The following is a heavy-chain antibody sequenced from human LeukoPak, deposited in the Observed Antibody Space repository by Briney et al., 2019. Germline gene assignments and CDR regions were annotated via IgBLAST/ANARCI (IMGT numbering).Heavy chain of an antibody. CDR1: GGSFSDYY. D-gene: IGHD6-6*01. CDR2: INHSGST. J-gene: IGHJ4*02. CDR3: AKTPTALVRGGYYFDS. Sequence: PSETLSLTCAVYGGSFSDYYWNWIRQPPGKGLEWIGEINHSGSTNYNPSLKTRVTISVDTSKNQFSLKLNPVTAADTAVYFCAKTPTALVRGGYYFDSWGQGTLVTVSS. V-gene: IGHV4-34*01.